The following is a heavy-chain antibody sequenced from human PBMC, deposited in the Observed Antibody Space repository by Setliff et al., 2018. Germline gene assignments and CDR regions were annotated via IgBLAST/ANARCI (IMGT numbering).Heavy chain of an antibody. CDR3: AKGGSTSCYTEADY. J-gene: IGHJ4*02. CDR1: GFTLSTYA. D-gene: IGHD2-2*02. V-gene: IGHV3-23*01. CDR2: ISDSGGST. Sequence: GGSLRLSCVASGFTLSTYAMSWVRQAPGKGLEWVSVISDSGGSTYYADSVKGRFTISRDNSKNTLYLQLLSLRAEDTAVYYCAKGGSTSCYTEADYWGQGTLVTVSS.